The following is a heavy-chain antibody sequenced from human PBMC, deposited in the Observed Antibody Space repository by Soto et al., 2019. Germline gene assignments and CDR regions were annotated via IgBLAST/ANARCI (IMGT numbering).Heavy chain of an antibody. CDR2: IYADGST. V-gene: IGHV3-66*01. D-gene: IGHD1-7*01. Sequence: GGSLRLSCAASGFTVSSNYMTWVRQAPGKGLEWVSVIYADGSTYYADSVKGRFTISRDNSKNTLYLQMNSLRAEDTAVYYCARDHRNYLYYNGMDVWGPGTMVTVSS. CDR3: ARDHRNYLYYNGMDV. J-gene: IGHJ6*02. CDR1: GFTVSSNY.